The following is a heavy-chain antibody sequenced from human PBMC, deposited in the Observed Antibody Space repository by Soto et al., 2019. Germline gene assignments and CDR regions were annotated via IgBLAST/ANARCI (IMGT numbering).Heavy chain of an antibody. V-gene: IGHV4-59*12. J-gene: IGHJ5*02. Sequence: SETLSLTCTVSGDSISAYSWNWVRQPPGKGLEWIGNIHYNGNTKYNPSLKSRVTMSVDTSKNQFSLKLISVTAADSAVYYCARGHSLVVVTAFDNWGQGTLVTVSS. D-gene: IGHD2-21*02. CDR1: GDSISAYS. CDR2: IHYNGNT. CDR3: ARGHSLVVVTAFDN.